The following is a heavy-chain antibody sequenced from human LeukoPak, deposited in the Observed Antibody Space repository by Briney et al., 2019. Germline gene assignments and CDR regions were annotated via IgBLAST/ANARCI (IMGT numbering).Heavy chain of an antibody. V-gene: IGHV6-1*01. CDR2: TYYRSKWYN. J-gene: IGHJ4*02. Sequence: SQTLSLTCAISGDSVSSNSAAWNWIRQSSSRGLEWLGRTYYRSKWYNDYAVSVKSRITINPNTSKNQFSLQLNSVTPEDTAVYYCARARRDYYGSGSYYTIDYWGQGTLVTVSS. CDR1: GDSVSSNSAA. D-gene: IGHD3-10*01. CDR3: ARARRDYYGSGSYYTIDY.